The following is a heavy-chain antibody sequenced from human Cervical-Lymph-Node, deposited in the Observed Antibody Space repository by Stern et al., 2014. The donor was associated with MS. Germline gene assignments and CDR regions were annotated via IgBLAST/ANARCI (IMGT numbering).Heavy chain of an antibody. CDR3: ARYSRGWAGENDY. Sequence: VQLVQSGSELKQPGASVKVSCKASGYTFTDYAMNWVRQAPGQGLEWMGWITTDTGEPTYAEGVKGRFVFSMETSVSPADLQISSLKAEDSAMYYCARYSRGWAGENDYWGQGTLVTVSS. CDR1: GYTFTDYA. CDR2: ITTDTGEP. V-gene: IGHV7-4-1*02. D-gene: IGHD6-19*01. J-gene: IGHJ4*02.